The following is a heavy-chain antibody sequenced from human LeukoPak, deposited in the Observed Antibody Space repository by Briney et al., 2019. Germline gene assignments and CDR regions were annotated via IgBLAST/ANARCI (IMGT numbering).Heavy chain of an antibody. CDR2: IYYSGNT. CDR1: GGSISSYY. Sequence: PSETLSLTCTVSGGSISSYYWSWIRQPPGEGLEWIGYIYYSGNTNYNPSLKSRVTISVDTSKNQFSLRLNSVTAADTAVYYCARGYSYVDYWGQGILVTVSS. J-gene: IGHJ4*02. CDR3: ARGYSYVDY. D-gene: IGHD5-18*01. V-gene: IGHV4-59*01.